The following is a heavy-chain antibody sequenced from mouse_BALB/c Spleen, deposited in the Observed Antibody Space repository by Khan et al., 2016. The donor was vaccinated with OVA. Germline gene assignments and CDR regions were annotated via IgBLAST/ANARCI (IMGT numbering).Heavy chain of an antibody. CDR1: GYTFTNYW. D-gene: IGHD1-1*01. J-gene: IGHJ1*01. CDR3: TRCATWYFGV. CDR2: IYPYPGGAYT. V-gene: IGHV1-63*02. Sequence: QVQLKESGAELVRPGTSVKISCKASGYTFTNYWLGWLKQRPGLGLEWIGDIYPYPGGAYTNYNERFKAKATLTADTSSSTAHMSLGSLSSVDSGVYVCTRCATWYFGVWGAGTTVTVSS.